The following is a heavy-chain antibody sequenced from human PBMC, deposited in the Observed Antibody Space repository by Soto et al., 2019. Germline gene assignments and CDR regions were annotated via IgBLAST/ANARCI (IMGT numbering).Heavy chain of an antibody. Sequence: QVQLQESGPGLVKPSETLSLTCTVSGGSVSSGSYYWSWIRQPPGKVLEWIGYIYYSGSTNYNPSLKSLVTISVDTSKNQFSLKLSSVTAADTAVYYCASHYYDSSGYPFDYWGQGTLVTVSS. D-gene: IGHD3-22*01. CDR1: GGSVSSGSYY. J-gene: IGHJ4*02. CDR2: IYYSGST. CDR3: ASHYYDSSGYPFDY. V-gene: IGHV4-61*01.